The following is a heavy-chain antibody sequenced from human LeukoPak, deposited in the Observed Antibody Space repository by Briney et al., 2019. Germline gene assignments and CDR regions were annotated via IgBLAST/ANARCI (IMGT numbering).Heavy chain of an antibody. V-gene: IGHV3-11*04. D-gene: IGHD3-22*01. CDR3: AKSRAYYYDSSGSIDY. CDR1: GFTFSDYY. J-gene: IGHJ4*02. CDR2: ISSSGSTI. Sequence: GGSLRLSCAASGFTFSDYYMSWIRQAPGKGLEWVSYISSSGSTIYYADSVKGRFTISRDNAKNSLYLQMNSLRAEDTAVYYCAKSRAYYYDSSGSIDYWGQGTLVTVSS.